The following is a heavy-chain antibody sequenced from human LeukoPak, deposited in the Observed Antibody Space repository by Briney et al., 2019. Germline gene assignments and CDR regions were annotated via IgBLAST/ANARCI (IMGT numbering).Heavy chain of an antibody. J-gene: IGHJ4*02. CDR3: AKDRIVGATTSYDYFDY. V-gene: IGHV3-23*01. Sequence: GGSLRLSCAASGFTYSSYAMSWVRQAPGKGLEWVSAISGSGVTTYYADSVKGRFTISRDNSKNTLYLQMNSLRVEDTAVYYCAKDRIVGATTSYDYFDYWGQGTLVTVSS. CDR1: GFTYSSYA. CDR2: ISGSGVTT. D-gene: IGHD1-26*01.